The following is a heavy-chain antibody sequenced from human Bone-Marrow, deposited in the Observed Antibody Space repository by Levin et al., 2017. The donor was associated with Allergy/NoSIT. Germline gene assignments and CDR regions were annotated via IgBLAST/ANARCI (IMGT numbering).Heavy chain of an antibody. J-gene: IGHJ4*02. CDR3: ARTQSGYSGPGFFDL. CDR2: IYFNGGT. Sequence: NPSETLSLTCTVSGGFINRGGFSWSWIRQLPGKGLEWIGYIYFNGGTFYNPSLGSRVTISLDTSKNQFSLRLRSVTAADTALYYCARTQSGYSGPGFFDLWGQGTLVTVSS. D-gene: IGHD5-12*01. V-gene: IGHV4-31*03. CDR1: GGFINRGGFS.